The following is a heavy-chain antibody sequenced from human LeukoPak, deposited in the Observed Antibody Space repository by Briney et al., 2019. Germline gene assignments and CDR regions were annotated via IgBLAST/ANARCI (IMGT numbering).Heavy chain of an antibody. V-gene: IGHV3-11*06. CDR3: ARGSRNAFDI. Sequence: GGSLRLSCAASGFTFSDYYMSWIRQAPGKGLEWVSYISSSSSYTKYADSVKGRFTISRDNAKNSLYLQMNSLRDEDTAVYYCARGSRNAFDIWGQGTMVTVSS. CDR2: ISSSSSYT. CDR1: GFTFSDYY. J-gene: IGHJ3*02.